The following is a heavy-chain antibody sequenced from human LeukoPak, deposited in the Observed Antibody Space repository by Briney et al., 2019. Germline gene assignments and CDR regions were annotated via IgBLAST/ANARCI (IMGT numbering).Heavy chain of an antibody. D-gene: IGHD1-26*01. Sequence: ASVKVSFKASGYTFTVYYMHWVRQAPGQGREWMGWINPNSGGTNYAQKFQGRVTMTRDTSISTAYMELSRLRPDDTAVYYCARAYGPGGGYYYYYMDVWGKGTTVTVSS. CDR3: ARAYGPGGGYYYYYMDV. V-gene: IGHV1-2*02. CDR2: INPNSGGT. J-gene: IGHJ6*03. CDR1: GYTFTVYY.